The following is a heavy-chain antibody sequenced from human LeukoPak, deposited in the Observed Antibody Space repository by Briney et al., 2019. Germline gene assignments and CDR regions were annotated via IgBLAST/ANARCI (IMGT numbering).Heavy chain of an antibody. CDR1: GFTFSNFG. V-gene: IGHV3-33*01. Sequence: GGSLRLSCVASGFTFSNFGMNWVRQAPGKGLEWVAVIWYDGSNKYYADSVKGRFAISRDDSKNTLYLQMNSLRVEDTAVYYCARDRSVLWFNPWGQGTLVTVSS. D-gene: IGHD3-10*02. CDR2: IWYDGSNK. J-gene: IGHJ5*02. CDR3: ARDRSVLWFNP.